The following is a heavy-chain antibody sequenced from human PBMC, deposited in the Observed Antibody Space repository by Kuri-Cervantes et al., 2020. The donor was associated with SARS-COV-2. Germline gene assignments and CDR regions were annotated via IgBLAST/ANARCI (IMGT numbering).Heavy chain of an antibody. CDR3: ARELGNTAVTGHLYYYYGMDV. V-gene: IGHV1-18*04. CDR1: GYTFPDYY. J-gene: IGHJ6*02. Sequence: ASVKVSCKASGYTFPDYYMHWVRQAPGQGLEWMGWISPYHGNTKYTQKFQGRVTMTTDTSTSTAYMELRSLRSDDTAVYYCARELGNTAVTGHLYYYYGMDVWGQGTTVTVSS. D-gene: IGHD6-19*01. CDR2: ISPYHGNT.